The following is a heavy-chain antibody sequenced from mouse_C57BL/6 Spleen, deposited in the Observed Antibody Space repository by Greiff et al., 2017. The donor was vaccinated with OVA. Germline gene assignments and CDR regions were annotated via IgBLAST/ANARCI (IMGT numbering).Heavy chain of an antibody. CDR2: INPGSGGT. Sequence: VQGVESGAELVRPGTSVKVSCKASGYAFTNYLIEWVKQRPGQGLEWIGVINPGSGGTNYNEKFKGKATLTADKSSSTAYMQLSSLTSEDSAVYFCARGGIKYYFDYWGQGTTLTVSS. CDR3: ARGGIKYYFDY. V-gene: IGHV1-54*01. J-gene: IGHJ2*01. D-gene: IGHD2-4*01. CDR1: GYAFTNYL.